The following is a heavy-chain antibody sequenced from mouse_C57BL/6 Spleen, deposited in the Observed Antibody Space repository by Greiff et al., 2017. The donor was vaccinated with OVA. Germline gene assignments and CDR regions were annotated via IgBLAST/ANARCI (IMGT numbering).Heavy chain of an antibody. Sequence: QVQLKESGPGLVQPSQSLSITCTVSGFSFTSYGVHWVRQSPGKGLEWLGVIWRGGSTDYNAAFMSRLSITKDNSKSQVFFKMNSLQADDTAIYYCAKGIVAHYYAMDYWGQGTSVTVSS. CDR3: AKGIVAHYYAMDY. CDR1: GFSFTSYG. D-gene: IGHD1-1*01. V-gene: IGHV2-5*01. CDR2: IWRGGST. J-gene: IGHJ4*01.